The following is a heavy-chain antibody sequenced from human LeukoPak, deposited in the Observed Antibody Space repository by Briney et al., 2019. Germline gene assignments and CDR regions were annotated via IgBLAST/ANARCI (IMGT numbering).Heavy chain of an antibody. Sequence: PGGSLRLSCGASGFTFDDYAMHWVRQAAGKGLEWVSGISWNSGSIGYADSVKGRFTISRDNAKNPLYLQMNSLRAEDTALYYCAKIMAGSDWNSFDYWGQGTLVTVSS. V-gene: IGHV3-9*01. CDR3: AKIMAGSDWNSFDY. D-gene: IGHD6-19*01. J-gene: IGHJ4*02. CDR1: GFTFDDYA. CDR2: ISWNSGSI.